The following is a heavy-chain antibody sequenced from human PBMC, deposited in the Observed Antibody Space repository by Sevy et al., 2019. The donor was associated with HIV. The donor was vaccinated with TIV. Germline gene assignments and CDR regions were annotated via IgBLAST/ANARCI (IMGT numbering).Heavy chain of an antibody. CDR3: ARAQFGELFLIDY. CDR2: IYHSGST. J-gene: IGHJ4*02. CDR1: GGSISSGGYS. D-gene: IGHD3-10*01. V-gene: IGHV4-30-2*01. Sequence: SETLSLTCAVSGGSISSGGYSWSWIRQPPGKGLEWIWYIYHSGSTYYNPSLKRRVTISVDRSKNQFSLRLSSVTAADTAVYYCARAQFGELFLIDYGGQGTRVTVSS.